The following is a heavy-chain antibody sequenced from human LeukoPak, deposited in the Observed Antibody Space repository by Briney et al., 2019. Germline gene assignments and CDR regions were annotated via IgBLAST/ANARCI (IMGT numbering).Heavy chain of an antibody. V-gene: IGHV3-30*04. CDR1: GFTFSSYA. J-gene: IGHJ4*02. D-gene: IGHD7-27*01. CDR2: ISYDGSNK. CDR3: ARDGDWGSPSYYFDY. Sequence: GRSLRLSCAASGFTFSSYAMHWVRQAPGKGLEWVAVISYDGSNKYYADSVEGRFTISRDNSKNTLYLQMNSLRAEDTAVYYCARDGDWGSPSYYFDYWGQGTLVTVSS.